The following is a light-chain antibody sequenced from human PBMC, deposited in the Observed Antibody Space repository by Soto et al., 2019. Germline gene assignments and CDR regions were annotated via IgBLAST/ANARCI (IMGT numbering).Light chain of an antibody. V-gene: IGKV1-5*01. Sequence: DIQITQSPSTLSSSVLERFTITCRASQSISSWLAWYQQKPGKAPKLLIYAASSLQSGVPSRFSGSGSGTDFTLTISSLQPEDFATYYCQQLHDYPITFGQGTRLETK. CDR3: QQLHDYPIT. J-gene: IGKJ5*01. CDR1: QSISSW. CDR2: AAS.